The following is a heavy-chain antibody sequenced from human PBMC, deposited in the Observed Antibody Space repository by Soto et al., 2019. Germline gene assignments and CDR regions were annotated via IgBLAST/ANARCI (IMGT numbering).Heavy chain of an antibody. D-gene: IGHD5-18*01. J-gene: IGHJ4*02. Sequence: SVKVSCKASGGTFSSYAISWVRQAPGQGLEWMGGIIPIFGTANYAQKFQGRVTITADESTSTAYMELSSLRSEDTAVYYCASDSYGYNPNPLPTWGQGTLVTVSS. CDR1: GGTFSSYA. CDR3: ASDSYGYNPNPLPT. CDR2: IIPIFGTA. V-gene: IGHV1-69*13.